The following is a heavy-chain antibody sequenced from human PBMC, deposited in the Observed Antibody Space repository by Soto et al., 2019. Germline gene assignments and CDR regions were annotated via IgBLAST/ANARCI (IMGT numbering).Heavy chain of an antibody. Sequence: SETLSLTCVVSGGSLSSYYWSWIRQPPGKGLEWIGYIYYSGSTNYNPSLKSRVTISVDTSKNQFSLKLSSVTAADTAVYYCARGIEGWYQGRYYYGMDVWGQGTTVT. J-gene: IGHJ6*02. CDR3: ARGIEGWYQGRYYYGMDV. D-gene: IGHD6-19*01. CDR2: IYYSGST. V-gene: IGHV4-59*01. CDR1: GGSLSSYY.